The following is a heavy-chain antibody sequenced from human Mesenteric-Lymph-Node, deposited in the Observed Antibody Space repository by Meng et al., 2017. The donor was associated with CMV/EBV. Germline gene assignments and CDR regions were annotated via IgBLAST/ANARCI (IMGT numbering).Heavy chain of an antibody. V-gene: IGHV3-30*04. J-gene: IGHJ6*02. CDR2: ISYDGNDQ. D-gene: IGHD2-2*01. CDR1: GFTFSTYA. CDR3: ARELEDTVVVPAAIDYYYGMDV. Sequence: GESLKISCAASGFTFSTYAIHWVRQAPGKGLEWVAVISYDGNDQYYADSVKGRFTISRESSKNTLYLQMNSLRAEGTAVYYCARELEDTVVVPAAIDYYYGMDVWGQGTTVTVSS.